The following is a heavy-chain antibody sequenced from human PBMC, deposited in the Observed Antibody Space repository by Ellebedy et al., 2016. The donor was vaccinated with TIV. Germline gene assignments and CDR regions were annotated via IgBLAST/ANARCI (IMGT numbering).Heavy chain of an antibody. CDR2: IYQDGSDQ. V-gene: IGHV3-7*01. D-gene: IGHD5-18*01. Sequence: GESLKISCAASGFSFRSYWMSWVRQAPGKGLEWVANIYQDGSDQYYVDSVKGRFTISRVNAKMSLFLQMNSLRVEDTAVYYCARRGSYGDYAVQINSWFDSWGQGTLVTVSS. CDR1: GFSFRSYW. J-gene: IGHJ5*01. CDR3: ARRGSYGDYAVQINSWFDS.